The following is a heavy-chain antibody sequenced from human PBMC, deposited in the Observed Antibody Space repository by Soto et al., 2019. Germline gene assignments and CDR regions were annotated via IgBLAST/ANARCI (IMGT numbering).Heavy chain of an antibody. CDR1: GFTFSYG. J-gene: IGHJ4*02. Sequence: VQLLESGGGLIQPGGSLRLSCAASGFTFSYGIHWLRQAPGKGLQGVAYISYDSSNKFYGDSVKGRFTISRDNSKNTRFVRMNSLRAEDTAVYYCANLVIGYCSGNTCDDYWGQGTLVAVSS. V-gene: IGHV3-30*18. CDR2: ISYDSSNK. CDR3: ANLVIGYCSGNTCDDY. D-gene: IGHD2-15*01.